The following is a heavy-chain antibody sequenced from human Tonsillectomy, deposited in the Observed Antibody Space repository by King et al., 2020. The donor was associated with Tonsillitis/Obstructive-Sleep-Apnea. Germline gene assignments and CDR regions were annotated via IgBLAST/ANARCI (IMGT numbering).Heavy chain of an antibody. CDR2: INWNGGST. CDR1: GFTFDDYG. V-gene: IGHV3-20*04. Sequence: VQLVESGGGVVRPGGSLRLSCAASGFTFDDYGMSWVRQAPGKGLEWVSGINWNGGSTGYADSVKGRFTISRDNAKNSLYLQMNSLRAVDTALYYCARDKTYYYDSSGYFSFDYWGQGTLVTVSS. CDR3: ARDKTYYYDSSGYFSFDY. D-gene: IGHD3-22*01. J-gene: IGHJ4*02.